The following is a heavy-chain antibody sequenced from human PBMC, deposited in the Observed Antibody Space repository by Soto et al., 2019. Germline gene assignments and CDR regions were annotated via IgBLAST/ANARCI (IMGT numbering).Heavy chain of an antibody. Sequence: EVQLVESGGGLVQPGGSLRLSCAASGFIFSSYWMSWVRQAPGKGLEWVANIKQDGSEKYYVDSVKGRFTISRDNARNTLYLQMNSLRAEDPAVYYCAREVPRAYCSGGNCYSTEYFQHWGQGTLVTVSS. V-gene: IGHV3-7*01. CDR3: AREVPRAYCSGGNCYSTEYFQH. CDR2: IKQDGSEK. D-gene: IGHD2-15*01. CDR1: GFIFSSYW. J-gene: IGHJ1*01.